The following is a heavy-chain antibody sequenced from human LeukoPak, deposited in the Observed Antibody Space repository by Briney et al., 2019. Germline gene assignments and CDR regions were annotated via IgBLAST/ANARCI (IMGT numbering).Heavy chain of an antibody. Sequence: GGSLTLSCVGSGFTFSTFWMAWVRQAPGKGLEWVANMKHDGSAKHYVDSVKGRFTISRDNAKNSLYPQMNSLRAEDTAVYYCARDVDGNLDYWGQGTLVTVSS. J-gene: IGHJ4*02. CDR1: GFTFSTFW. V-gene: IGHV3-7*01. D-gene: IGHD1-14*01. CDR3: ARDVDGNLDY. CDR2: MKHDGSAK.